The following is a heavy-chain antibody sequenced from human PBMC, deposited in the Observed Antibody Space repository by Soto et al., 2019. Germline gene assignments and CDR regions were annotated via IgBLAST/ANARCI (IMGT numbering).Heavy chain of an antibody. D-gene: IGHD2-2*01. V-gene: IGHV1-8*01. CDR2: MNPNSGNT. CDR3: ARKLRYCSSTSCSVAFDP. CDR1: GYTFTSYD. J-gene: IGHJ5*02. Sequence: ASVKVSCKASGYTFTSYDINWVRQATGQGLEWMGWMNPNSGNTGYAQKFQGRVTMTRNTSISTAYMELSSLRSEDTAVYYCARKLRYCSSTSCSVAFDPWGQGTLVTVSS.